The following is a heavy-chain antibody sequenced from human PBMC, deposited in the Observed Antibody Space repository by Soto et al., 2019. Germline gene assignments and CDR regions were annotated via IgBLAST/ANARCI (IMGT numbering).Heavy chain of an antibody. CDR1: GASISSGGYY. D-gene: IGHD3-22*01. J-gene: IGHJ4*02. CDR2: IYYSGTT. V-gene: IGHV4-31*03. CDR3: ARAESSGYTFEH. Sequence: QVQLQESGPGLVQPSQTLSLTCTVSGASISSGGYYWSWIRQHPGKGLEWIGYIYYSGTTYYNPSLKSRLTLSLDTSSNQHSLELNSVSAADTAVYCCARAESSGYTFEHWGQGTLVTVSS.